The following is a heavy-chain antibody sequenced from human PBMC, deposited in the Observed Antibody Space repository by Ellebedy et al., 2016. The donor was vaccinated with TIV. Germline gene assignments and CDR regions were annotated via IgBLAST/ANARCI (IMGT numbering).Heavy chain of an antibody. Sequence: GGSLRLSXAASGFSFSSYWMSWVRQAPGKGPEWVANIKQDGSERYYVDSVKDRFTISRDNAKSSLYLQMNSLRAEDTAVYYCARDKVEGPTTFNYWGQGALVTASS. CDR2: IKQDGSER. D-gene: IGHD1-26*01. CDR1: GFSFSSYW. CDR3: ARDKVEGPTTFNY. V-gene: IGHV3-7*01. J-gene: IGHJ4*02.